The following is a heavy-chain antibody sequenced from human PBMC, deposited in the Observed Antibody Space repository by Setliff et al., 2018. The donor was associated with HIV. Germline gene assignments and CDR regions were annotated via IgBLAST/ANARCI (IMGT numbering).Heavy chain of an antibody. V-gene: IGHV1-69*13. CDR2: IIPIFGTA. CDR1: GGTFSNYA. CDR3: ASPTTVTGDAFDI. Sequence: SVKVSCKPSGGTFSNYAISWVRQAPGQGLEWIGGIIPIFGTANYAQQFKGRVTITADESKSKAYMELSSLRSEDPAVYYGASPTTVTGDAFDIWGQGTMVTVSS. D-gene: IGHD4-17*01. J-gene: IGHJ3*02.